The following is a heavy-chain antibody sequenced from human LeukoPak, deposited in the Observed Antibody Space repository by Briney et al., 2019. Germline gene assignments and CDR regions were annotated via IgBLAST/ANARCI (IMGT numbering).Heavy chain of an antibody. CDR1: GYTFTSYD. D-gene: IGHD2-2*01. Sequence: ASVKVSCKASGYTFTSYDINWVRQATGQGLEWMGWMNPNSGSTGYAQKFQGRVTMIRNNSITTAYMELSSLRSEDTAVYYCTRGPSRPWFDPWGQGTQVTVSS. CDR2: MNPNSGST. CDR3: TRGPSRPWFDP. V-gene: IGHV1-8*01. J-gene: IGHJ5*02.